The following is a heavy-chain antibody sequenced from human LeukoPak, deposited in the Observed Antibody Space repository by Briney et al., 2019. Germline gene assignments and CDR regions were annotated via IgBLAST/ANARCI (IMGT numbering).Heavy chain of an antibody. D-gene: IGHD5-24*01. J-gene: IGHJ4*02. CDR3: ASPLGGDGYNYGY. CDR2: IIPIFGTA. V-gene: IGHV1-69*13. Sequence: SVKVSCKASGDTFSSYAISWVRQAPGQGLEWMGGIIPIFGTANYAQKFQGRVTITADESTSTAYMELSSLRSEDTAVYYCASPLGGDGYNYGYWGQGTLVTVSS. CDR1: GDTFSSYA.